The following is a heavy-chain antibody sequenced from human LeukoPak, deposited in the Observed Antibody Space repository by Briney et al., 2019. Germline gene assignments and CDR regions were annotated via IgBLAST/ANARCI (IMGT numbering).Heavy chain of an antibody. Sequence: PGGSLRLSCAASGFTFSSYSMNWVRQAPGKGLEYVSGISTNGGSTYYADSVKGRFTISRDNSKNTLFLQMGSLRAEDMAVYYGARGGGRNTTMVWAFDYWGQGTLVTVSS. CDR3: ARGGGRNTTMVWAFDY. J-gene: IGHJ4*02. D-gene: IGHD5-18*01. V-gene: IGHV3-64*02. CDR2: ISTNGGST. CDR1: GFTFSSYS.